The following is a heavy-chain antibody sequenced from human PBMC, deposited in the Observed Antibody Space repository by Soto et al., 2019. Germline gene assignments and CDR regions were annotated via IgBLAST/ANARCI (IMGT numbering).Heavy chain of an antibody. Sequence: SVKVSCKTSGYPFTSNRLSWVRRAPGQGLEWMGWISPNFGTANYAQKFQGRVTITADEATSTAYMELSSLRSEDTAVYYCARAARPWSWFDPWGQG. CDR1: GYPFTSNR. D-gene: IGHD6-6*01. V-gene: IGHV1-69*13. J-gene: IGHJ5*02. CDR3: ARAARPWSWFDP. CDR2: ISPNFGTA.